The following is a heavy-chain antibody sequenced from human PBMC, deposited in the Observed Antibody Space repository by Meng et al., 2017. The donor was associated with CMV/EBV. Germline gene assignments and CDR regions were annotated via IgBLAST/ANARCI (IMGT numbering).Heavy chain of an antibody. Sequence: GGSLRLSCAASGFTFDDYAMHWVRQAPGKGLEWVSGISWNSGSIGYADSVKGRFTISGDNAKNSLYLQMNSLRAEDMALYYCAKGLTTVTTFGFDYWGQGTLVTVSS. V-gene: IGHV3-9*03. CDR1: GFTFDDYA. J-gene: IGHJ4*02. D-gene: IGHD4-17*01. CDR3: AKGLTTVTTFGFDY. CDR2: ISWNSGSI.